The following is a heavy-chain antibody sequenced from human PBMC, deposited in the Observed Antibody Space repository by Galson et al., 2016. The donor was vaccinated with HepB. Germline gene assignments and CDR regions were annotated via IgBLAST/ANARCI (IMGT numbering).Heavy chain of an antibody. D-gene: IGHD1-1*01. CDR2: ISGDGNSV. Sequence: SLRLSCAASGFPFEGYWMLWVRHTPGKGLVWVSRISGDGNSVTYGDSVRGRFTISRDNSKNTLYLEMNDLRGDDTAVYFCSRASRLEYTGTSRYYYYHGLDVWGQGTSVTVSS. CDR1: GFPFEGYW. V-gene: IGHV3-74*03. J-gene: IGHJ6*02. CDR3: SRASRLEYTGTSRYYYYHGLDV.